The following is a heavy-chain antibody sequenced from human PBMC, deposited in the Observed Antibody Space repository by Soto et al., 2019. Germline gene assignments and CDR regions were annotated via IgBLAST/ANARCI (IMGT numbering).Heavy chain of an antibody. CDR2: IYYSGST. CDR3: ARDQGVVGRYAFDI. D-gene: IGHD2-2*01. CDR1: GGSISSDY. Sequence: SETLSLTCTVSGGSISSDYWSWIRQPPGKGLEWIGYIYYSGSTNYNPSLKSRVTISVDTSKNQFSLKLSSVTAADTAVYYCARDQGVVGRYAFDIWGQGTMVTVSS. J-gene: IGHJ3*02. V-gene: IGHV4-59*01.